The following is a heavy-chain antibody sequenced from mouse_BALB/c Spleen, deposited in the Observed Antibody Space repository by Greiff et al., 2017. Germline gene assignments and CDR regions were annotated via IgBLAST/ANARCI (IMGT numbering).Heavy chain of an antibody. V-gene: IGHV2-4-1*01. Sequence: VKLMESGPGLVQPSQSLSITCTVSGFSLTSYGVHWVRQSPGKGLEWLGVIWSGGSTDYNAAFISRLSISKDNSKSQVFFKMNSLQADDTAIYYCASSYGSSPLFAYWGQGTLVTVSA. CDR2: IWSGGST. CDR1: GFSLTSYG. D-gene: IGHD1-1*01. J-gene: IGHJ3*01. CDR3: ASSYGSSPLFAY.